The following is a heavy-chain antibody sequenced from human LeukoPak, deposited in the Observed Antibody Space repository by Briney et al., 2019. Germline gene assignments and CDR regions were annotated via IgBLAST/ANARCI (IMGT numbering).Heavy chain of an antibody. J-gene: IGHJ4*02. CDR3: ARDRCSSTSCSFDY. CDR1: GYTFTGYY. CDR2: INPNSGGT. V-gene: IGHV1-2*02. D-gene: IGHD2-2*01. Sequence: ASVKVSCKASGYTFTGYYMHWVRQAPGQGLEWMGWINPNSGGTNYAQKFQGRVTMTRDTSISTAYMELSRLRSDDTAVYYCARDRCSSTSCSFDYWGQGTLVTVSS.